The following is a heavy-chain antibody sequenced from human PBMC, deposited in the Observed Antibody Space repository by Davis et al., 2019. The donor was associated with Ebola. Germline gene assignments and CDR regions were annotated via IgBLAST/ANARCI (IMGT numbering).Heavy chain of an antibody. CDR1: TFSSYW. Sequence: TFSSYWMSWIRQPPGKGLEWIGSIYYSGSTYYNPSLKSRVTISVDTSKNQFSLKLSSVTAADTAVYYCARDRVVITSLSNYYYYYYMDVWGKGTTVTVSS. CDR2: IYYSGST. CDR3: ARDRVVITSLSNYYYYYYMDV. D-gene: IGHD3-22*01. J-gene: IGHJ6*03. V-gene: IGHV4-39*07.